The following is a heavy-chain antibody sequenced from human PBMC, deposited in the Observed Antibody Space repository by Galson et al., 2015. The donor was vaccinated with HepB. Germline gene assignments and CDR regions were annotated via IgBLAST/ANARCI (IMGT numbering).Heavy chain of an antibody. CDR2: IYTSGST. Sequence: LSLTCTVSGGSISSYYWSWIRQPAGKGLEWIGRIYTSGSTNYNPSLKSRVTMSVDTFKNQFSLKLSSVTAADTAVYYCARAKEDGLPGGGAVAGTFDYWGQGTLVTVSS. CDR3: ARAKEDGLPGGGAVAGTFDY. J-gene: IGHJ4*02. CDR1: GGSISSYY. V-gene: IGHV4-4*07. D-gene: IGHD6-19*01.